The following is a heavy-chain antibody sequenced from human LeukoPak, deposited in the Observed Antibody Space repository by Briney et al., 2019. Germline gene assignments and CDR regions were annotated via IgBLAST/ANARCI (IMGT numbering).Heavy chain of an antibody. Sequence: GGSLRLTGAASGFTFNVYNMNWVRPAPGKGLEWGLFISSRSTYMYYAASVRGRFTISRDNANNSLFLQMTSLRVEDTAVYYCVRRREEAVAGNWYFDLWGRGTLVTVSS. J-gene: IGHJ2*01. CDR3: VRRREEAVAGNWYFDL. CDR1: GFTFNVYN. CDR2: ISSRSTYM. D-gene: IGHD6-19*01. V-gene: IGHV3-21*01.